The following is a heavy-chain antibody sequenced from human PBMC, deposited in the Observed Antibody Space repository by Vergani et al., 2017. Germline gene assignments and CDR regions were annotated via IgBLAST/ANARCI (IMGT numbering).Heavy chain of an antibody. D-gene: IGHD6-19*01. CDR3: VKRGGKARTVANDC. CDR1: GFTFSRYG. CDR2: IRYDGSNQ. Sequence: QVQLVESGGGVVQPGGSLRLSCAASGFTFSRYGMHWVRQAPGKGLEWVAFIRYDGSNQYYADSVKGRFTISRDNSKNTLYRQMNSLRAEDTAVYYCVKRGGKARTVANDCWSQRTLVTVSP. J-gene: IGHJ4*02. V-gene: IGHV3-30*02.